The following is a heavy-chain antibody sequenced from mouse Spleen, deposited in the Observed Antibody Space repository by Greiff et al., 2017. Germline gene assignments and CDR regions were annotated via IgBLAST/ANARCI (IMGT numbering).Heavy chain of an antibody. CDR3: ARQLGPYAMDY. Sequence: EVPLQESGPELVKPGASVTIPCKASGYTFTDYNMDWVKQSHGKSLEWIGDINPNNGGTIYNQKFKGKATLTVDKSSSTAYMELRSLTSEDTAVYYCARQLGPYAMDYWGQGTSVTVSS. CDR2: INPNNGGT. D-gene: IGHD3-1*01. CDR1: GYTFTDYN. J-gene: IGHJ4*01. V-gene: IGHV1-18*01.